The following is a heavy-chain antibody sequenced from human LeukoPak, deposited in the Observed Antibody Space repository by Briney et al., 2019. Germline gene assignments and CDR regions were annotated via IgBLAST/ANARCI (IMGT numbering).Heavy chain of an antibody. D-gene: IGHD3-22*01. J-gene: IGHJ4*02. CDR2: IYYSGST. V-gene: IGHV4-59*01. Sequence: PSETLSLTCTVSGGSISSYYWSWIRQPPGKGLEWIGYIYYSGSTNYNPSLKSRVTISVDTSKNQFSLKLSSVTAADTAVYYCARSPYYYDSPTLLFGYWGQGTLVTVSS. CDR3: ARSPYYYDSPTLLFGY. CDR1: GGSISSYY.